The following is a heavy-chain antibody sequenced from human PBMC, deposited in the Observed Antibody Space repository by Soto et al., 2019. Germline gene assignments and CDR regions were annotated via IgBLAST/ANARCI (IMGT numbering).Heavy chain of an antibody. V-gene: IGHV3-30*18. CDR3: AKDRVWNPSDY. Sequence: AGGSLRLSCAASGFTFSYYGMHWVRQAPGKGLEWVAVISYDGSKKYSADSVRGRFTISRDNSKNTLYLQMNSLRPEDTAVYYCAKDRVWNPSDYWGQGTLVTVSS. CDR1: GFTFSYYG. CDR2: ISYDGSKK. D-gene: IGHD1-1*01. J-gene: IGHJ4*02.